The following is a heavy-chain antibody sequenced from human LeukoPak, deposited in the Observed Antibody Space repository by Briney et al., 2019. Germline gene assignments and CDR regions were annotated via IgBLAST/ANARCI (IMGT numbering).Heavy chain of an antibody. Sequence: ASVKVSCKASGYTFTYRYLHWVRQAPGQALEWMGWITPFNGNTNYAQKFQDRVTITRDRSMSTAYMELSSLRSEDTAMYYCAHSSGWHAVDAFDIWGQGTMVTVSS. D-gene: IGHD6-19*01. V-gene: IGHV1-45*02. CDR3: AHSSGWHAVDAFDI. CDR1: GYTFTYRY. CDR2: ITPFNGNT. J-gene: IGHJ3*02.